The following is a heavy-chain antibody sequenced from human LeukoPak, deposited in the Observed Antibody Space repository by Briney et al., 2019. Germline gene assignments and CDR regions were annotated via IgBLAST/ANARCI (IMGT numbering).Heavy chain of an antibody. CDR2: IYYSGST. Sequence: SETLSLTCTVSGGSISSSSYYWGWIRQPPGKGLAWIGSIYYSGSTYYNPSLKSRVTIPVDTSKNQFSLKLSSVTAADTAVYYCARHTIRGYDVSTFDYWGQGTLVTVSS. V-gene: IGHV4-39*01. CDR3: ARHTIRGYDVSTFDY. CDR1: GGSISSSSYY. D-gene: IGHD5-12*01. J-gene: IGHJ4*02.